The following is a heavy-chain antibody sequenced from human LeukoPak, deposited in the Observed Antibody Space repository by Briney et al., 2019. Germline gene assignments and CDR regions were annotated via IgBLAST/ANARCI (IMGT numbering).Heavy chain of an antibody. CDR3: ARVYGSGSYYVAVNWFDP. J-gene: IGHJ5*02. CDR2: IIPIFGTA. D-gene: IGHD3-10*01. V-gene: IGHV1-69*05. Sequence: GSSVKVSCKTSGGAFSRYGINWVRQAPGQGLEWMGGIIPIFGTANYAQKFRGRVTITTDESTSTAYMELSSLRSEDTAVYYCARVYGSGSYYVAVNWFDPWGQGTLVTVSS. CDR1: GGAFSRYG.